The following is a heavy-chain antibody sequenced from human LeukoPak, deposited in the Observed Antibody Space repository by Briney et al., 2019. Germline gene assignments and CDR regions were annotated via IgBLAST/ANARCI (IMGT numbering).Heavy chain of an antibody. Sequence: SETLSLTCTVSGGSISSSSYYWGWIRQPPGRGLEWIGSIYYSGSTYYNPSLKSRVTISVDTSKNQFSLKLSSVTAADTAVYYCARLQPHIVASDYWGQGTLVTVSS. CDR3: ARLQPHIVASDY. D-gene: IGHD2-15*01. CDR1: GGSISSSSYY. CDR2: IYYSGST. V-gene: IGHV4-39*01. J-gene: IGHJ4*02.